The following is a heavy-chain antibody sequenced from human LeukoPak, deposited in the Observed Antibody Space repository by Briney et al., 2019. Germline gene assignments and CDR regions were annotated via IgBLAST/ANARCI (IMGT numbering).Heavy chain of an antibody. J-gene: IGHJ3*02. Sequence: GASVKVSCKTSGYTFTGYHIHWVRQAPGQGLEWMGWINPNSGGTNYAQKFQGRVTMTRDTSISTAYMELSRLRSDDTAVYYCARSLKSATPDAFDIWGQGTMVTVSS. V-gene: IGHV1-2*02. CDR2: INPNSGGT. CDR1: GYTFTGYH. D-gene: IGHD2-15*01. CDR3: ARSLKSATPDAFDI.